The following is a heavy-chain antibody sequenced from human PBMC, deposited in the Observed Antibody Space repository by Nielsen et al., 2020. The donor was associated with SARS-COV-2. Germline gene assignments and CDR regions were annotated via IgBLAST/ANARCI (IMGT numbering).Heavy chain of an antibody. J-gene: IGHJ6*03. V-gene: IGHV3-20*01. CDR2: INWNGGST. Sequence: GESLKISCAASGFTFDDYGMSWVRQAPGKGLEWVSGINWNGGSTGYADSVKGRFTISRDNAKNSLYLQMNSLRAEDTALYHCARGGIAAAGVHYYYYYMDVWGKGTTVTVSS. D-gene: IGHD6-13*01. CDR1: GFTFDDYG. CDR3: ARGGIAAAGVHYYYYYMDV.